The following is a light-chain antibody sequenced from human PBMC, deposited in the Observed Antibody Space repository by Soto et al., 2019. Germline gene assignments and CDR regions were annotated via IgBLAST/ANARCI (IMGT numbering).Light chain of an antibody. CDR2: EGT. V-gene: IGLV2-14*02. J-gene: IGLJ2*01. Sequence: QSALTQPASVSASPGQSITISCTATSNDVGFSKFVSWYQQQPGKSPQVLVYEGTKRPSGVSLRFSGSHSVNAASLTISGLQAEDEADYYCSSYTSSSTLVVFGGGTQLTVL. CDR3: SSYTSSSTLVV. CDR1: SNDVGFSKF.